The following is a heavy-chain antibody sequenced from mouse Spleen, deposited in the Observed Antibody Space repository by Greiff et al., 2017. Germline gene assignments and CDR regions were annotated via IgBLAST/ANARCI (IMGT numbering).Heavy chain of an antibody. J-gene: IGHJ2*01. CDR2: IDPSDSYT. V-gene: IGHV1-69*01. CDR1: GYTFTSYW. Sequence: VQGVESGAELVMPGASVKLSCKASGYTFTSYWMHWVKQRPGQGLEWIGEIDPSDSYTNYNQKFKGKSTLTVDKSSSTAYMQLSSLTSEDSAVYYCARGLDFDYWGQGTTLTVSS. CDR3: ARGLDFDY.